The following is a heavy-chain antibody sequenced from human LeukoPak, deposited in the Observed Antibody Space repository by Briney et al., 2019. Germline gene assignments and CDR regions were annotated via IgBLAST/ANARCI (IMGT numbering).Heavy chain of an antibody. CDR1: GGSISSSNW. CDR2: IYHSGST. CDR3: AGRRSCTSCYVTFDY. V-gene: IGHV4-4*02. D-gene: IGHD2-2*01. J-gene: IGHJ4*02. Sequence: SGTLSLTCAVSGGSISSSNWWRWVRQPPGKGLEWIGEIYHSGSTNYNPSLKSRVTISVDKSKNQFSLKLSSVTAADTAVYYCAGRRSCTSCYVTFDYWGQGTLVTVSS.